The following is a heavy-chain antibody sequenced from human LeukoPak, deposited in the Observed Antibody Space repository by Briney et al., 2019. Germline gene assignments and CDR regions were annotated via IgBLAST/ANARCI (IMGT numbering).Heavy chain of an antibody. V-gene: IGHV4-4*07. D-gene: IGHD3-22*01. Sequence: PSETLSLTCTVSGGSISSYYWSWIRQPAGKGLEWIGRIYTSGSTNYNPSLKSRVTMSVDTSKNQFSLKLSSVTAADTAVYYCARDRSYYDSSGYYRVDPWGQGTLVTVSS. CDR3: ARDRSYYDSSGYYRVDP. CDR2: IYTSGST. CDR1: GGSISSYY. J-gene: IGHJ5*02.